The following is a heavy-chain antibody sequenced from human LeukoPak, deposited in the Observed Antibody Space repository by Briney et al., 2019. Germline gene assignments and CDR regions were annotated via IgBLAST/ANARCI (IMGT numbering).Heavy chain of an antibody. CDR3: ARAGTVVTVPEYY. J-gene: IGHJ4*02. Sequence: ASVKVSCKASGYSFTSSGISWVRRAPGQAFEWMGWISASNGDTDYAQKLQGRVTMTTDTSTSTAYMELRSLRSDDTAVYYCARAGTVVTVPEYYWGQGTLVTVSS. CDR1: GYSFTSSG. CDR2: ISASNGDT. V-gene: IGHV1-18*01. D-gene: IGHD4-23*01.